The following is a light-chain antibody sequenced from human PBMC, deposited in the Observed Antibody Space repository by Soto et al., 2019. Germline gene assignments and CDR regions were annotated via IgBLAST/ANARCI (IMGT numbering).Light chain of an antibody. J-gene: IGKJ2*03. CDR1: RSISSF. CDR3: LQHNTYPYS. Sequence: EIVLTQSPATLSLSPGERATLSCRASRSISSFLAWYQQKPGQAPRLLIYDTFNRATGIPARFSGSGSGTDFTLTISGLEPEDFAVYYCLQHNTYPYSFGQGTKLEIQ. CDR2: DTF. V-gene: IGKV3-11*01.